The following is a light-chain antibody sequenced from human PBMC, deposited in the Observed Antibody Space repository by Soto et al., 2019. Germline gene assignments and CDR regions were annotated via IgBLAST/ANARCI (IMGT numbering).Light chain of an antibody. Sequence: DIQMTQSPSTLSASVGDRVIITCRASQSISNWLAWYQQKPGRLPRLLIYQASTLESGVPSRFSGSGSGTEFTLTISSLHPDDFATYYCQQYNTYLRTFGQGTKVDIK. J-gene: IGKJ1*01. CDR1: QSISNW. CDR3: QQYNTYLRT. V-gene: IGKV1-5*03. CDR2: QAS.